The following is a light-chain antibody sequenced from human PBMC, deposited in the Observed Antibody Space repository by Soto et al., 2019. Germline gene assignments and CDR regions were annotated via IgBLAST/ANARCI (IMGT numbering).Light chain of an antibody. CDR2: GNS. Sequence: QSVLTQPPSVSGAPGQRVTISCTGSSSNIGAGYDVHWYQQLPGTAPKLLIYGNSNRPSGVPDRFSGSKSGTSASLAITGLQAEDEADYYCQSYDSSLSGWVLGGGTKSPS. J-gene: IGLJ3*02. V-gene: IGLV1-40*01. CDR1: SSNIGAGYD. CDR3: QSYDSSLSGWV.